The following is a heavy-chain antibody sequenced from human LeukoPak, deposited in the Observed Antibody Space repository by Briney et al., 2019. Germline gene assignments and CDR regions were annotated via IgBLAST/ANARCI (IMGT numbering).Heavy chain of an antibody. CDR2: ISGSADRT. CDR3: ARGPNSNWSGLDF. CDR1: EFTFGNYA. J-gene: IGHJ4*02. D-gene: IGHD6-6*01. V-gene: IGHV3-23*01. Sequence: HPGGSLRLSCAASEFTFGNYAMTWVRQAPGKGLEWVSVISGSADRTHYADSVKGRFTISRDNAKNTLYLQVNNLRAEDTAVYYCARGPNSNWSGLDFWGQGTLLTVSS.